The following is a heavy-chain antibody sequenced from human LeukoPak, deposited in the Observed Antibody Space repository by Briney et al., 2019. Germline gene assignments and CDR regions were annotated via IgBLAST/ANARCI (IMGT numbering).Heavy chain of an antibody. CDR2: INHSGGT. D-gene: IGHD3-10*01. CDR3: ARVIHYYGSGSPFDY. J-gene: IGHJ4*02. Sequence: SETLSLTCTVSGGSISSYYWNWIRQPPGKGLEWIGEINHSGGTNYNPSLKSRVTISVDTSKNQFSLKLSSVTAADTAVYYCARVIHYYGSGSPFDYWGQGTLVTVSS. V-gene: IGHV4-34*01. CDR1: GGSISSYY.